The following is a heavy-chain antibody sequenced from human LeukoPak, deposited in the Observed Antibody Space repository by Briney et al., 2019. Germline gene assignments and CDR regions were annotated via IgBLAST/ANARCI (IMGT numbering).Heavy chain of an antibody. D-gene: IGHD3-10*02. J-gene: IGHJ4*02. V-gene: IGHV1-24*01. Sequence: RASVKVSCKVSGYALTELSMHWVRQAPGKGLEWMGGFDPEDGETIYAQKFQGRVTMTEDTSTDTAYMELSSLRSEDTAVYYCATGVGVYVNNWGQGTLVTVSS. CDR2: FDPEDGET. CDR3: ATGVGVYVNN. CDR1: GYALTELS.